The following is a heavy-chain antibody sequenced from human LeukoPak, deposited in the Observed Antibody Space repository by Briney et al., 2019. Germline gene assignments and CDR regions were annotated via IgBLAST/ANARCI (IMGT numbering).Heavy chain of an antibody. CDR2: IWYDGSNK. J-gene: IGHJ4*02. CDR1: GSTFSNYG. Sequence: PGGSLRLSCAASGSTFSNYGMHWVRQAPGKGLEWVAAIWYDGSNKYYGDSVKGRFTISRDNSKNTLYLQMNSLRAEDTAAYYCARAGYGDPHFDFWGQGTLVNVSS. D-gene: IGHD4-17*01. V-gene: IGHV3-33*01. CDR3: ARAGYGDPHFDF.